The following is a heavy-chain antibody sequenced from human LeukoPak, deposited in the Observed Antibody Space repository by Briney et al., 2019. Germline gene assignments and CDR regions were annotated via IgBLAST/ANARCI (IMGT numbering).Heavy chain of an antibody. CDR2: INPNSGGT. CDR3: ARAGGRSWFDP. CDR1: GYSFTDKY. J-gene: IGHJ5*02. Sequence: ASVKVSCKASGYSFTDKYMHWVRQAPGQGLEWMGWINPNSGGTNYAQKFQGRVTMTTDTSMSTAYMELSRLTSDDTGVYYCARAGGRSWFDPWGQGTLVTVSS. V-gene: IGHV1-2*02.